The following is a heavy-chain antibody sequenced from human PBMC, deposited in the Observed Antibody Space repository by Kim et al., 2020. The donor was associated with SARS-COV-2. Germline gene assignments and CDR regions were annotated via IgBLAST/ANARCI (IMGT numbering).Heavy chain of an antibody. D-gene: IGHD3-10*01. V-gene: IGHV3-7*03. Sequence: GGSLRLSCAASGFTFSSYWMSWVRQAPGKGLEWVANIKQDGSEKYYVDSVKGRFTISRDNAKNSLYLQMNSLRAEDTAVYYCARDRRVLLWFGELLSDAFDIWGQGTMVTVSS. J-gene: IGHJ3*02. CDR2: IKQDGSEK. CDR3: ARDRRVLLWFGELLSDAFDI. CDR1: GFTFSSYW.